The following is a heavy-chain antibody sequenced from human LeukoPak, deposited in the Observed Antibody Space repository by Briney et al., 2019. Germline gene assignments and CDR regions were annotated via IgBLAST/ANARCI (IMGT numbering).Heavy chain of an antibody. V-gene: IGHV1-8*03. Sequence: GASVKVSCKASGYTFTSYDINWVRQATGQGLEWMGWMNPNSGNTGYAQKFQGRVTITRNTSISTAYMELSSLRSEDTAVYYCARGRPGIAAAEYFQHWGQGTLVTVSS. CDR1: GYTFTSYD. J-gene: IGHJ1*01. CDR3: ARGRPGIAAAEYFQH. D-gene: IGHD6-25*01. CDR2: MNPNSGNT.